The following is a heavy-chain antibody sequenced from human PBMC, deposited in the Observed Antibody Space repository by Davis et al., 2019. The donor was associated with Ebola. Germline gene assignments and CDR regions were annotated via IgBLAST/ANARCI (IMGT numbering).Heavy chain of an antibody. CDR2: INHSGST. Sequence: MPSETLSLTCAVYGGSFSGYYWSWIRQPPGKGLEWIGEINHSGSTNYNPSLKSRVTISVDTFKNQFSLKLSSVTAADTAVYYCARGYCSGGSCYLPFDFYFDYWGQGTLVTVSS. D-gene: IGHD2-15*01. J-gene: IGHJ4*02. CDR3: ARGYCSGGSCYLPFDFYFDY. V-gene: IGHV4-34*01. CDR1: GGSFSGYY.